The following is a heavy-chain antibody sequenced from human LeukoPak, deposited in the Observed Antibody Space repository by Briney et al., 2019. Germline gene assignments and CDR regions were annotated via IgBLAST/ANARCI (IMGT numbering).Heavy chain of an antibody. J-gene: IGHJ6*03. CDR2: ISGSGSSS. CDR1: GFTFSSYA. V-gene: IGHV3-23*01. Sequence: PGGSLRLSCAASGFTFSSYAMSWVRQAPGKGLEYISAISGSGSSSYNADSVKGRVTISRDNSKSTLFLQMNSLTVEDTAVYYCARVPSVYYYYMDVWGKGTTVTVSS. CDR3: ARVPSVYYYYMDV. D-gene: IGHD5/OR15-5a*01.